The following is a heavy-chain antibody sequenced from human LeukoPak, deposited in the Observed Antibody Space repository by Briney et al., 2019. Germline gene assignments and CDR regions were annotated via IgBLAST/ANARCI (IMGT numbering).Heavy chain of an antibody. CDR3: ARGLSSSGSYYDYGMDV. D-gene: IGHD3-10*01. CDR2: INPNSGGT. CDR1: GYTFTGYY. Sequence: GASVKVSCKASGYTFTGYYMHWVRQAPGQGLEWMGWINPNSGGTNYAQKFQGRVTMTRDTSISTAYMELSRVRSDDTAVYYCARGLSSSGSYYDYGMDVWGQGTTVTVSS. V-gene: IGHV1-2*02. J-gene: IGHJ6*02.